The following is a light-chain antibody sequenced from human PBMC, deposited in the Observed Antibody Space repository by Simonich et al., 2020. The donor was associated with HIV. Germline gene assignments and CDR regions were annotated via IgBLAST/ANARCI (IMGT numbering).Light chain of an antibody. CDR2: EDS. Sequence: SYELKQPPSVSVSPGQTARITCSGDALPKKYAYWYQQKSGQAPELVIYEDSKRPSGIPERFSGSSSGTMATLTIRWAQVEDEADYYCYSTDSSGNHRVFGGGTKLTVL. CDR1: ALPKKY. CDR3: YSTDSSGNHRV. V-gene: IGLV3-10*01. J-gene: IGLJ3*02.